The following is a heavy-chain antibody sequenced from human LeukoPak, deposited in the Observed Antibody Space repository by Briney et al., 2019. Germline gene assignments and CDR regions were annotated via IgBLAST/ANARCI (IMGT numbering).Heavy chain of an antibody. Sequence: SDTLSLTCTVSGGSISSFFWRWIRQPPGKGLEWIGSMHYSGDTKYNPSLRRRVSLSIDTSKQQFSLRLSSVTAADTAVYYCARDRWLGYWGQGTLVTVSS. D-gene: IGHD5-18*01. V-gene: IGHV4-59*01. CDR1: GGSISSFF. J-gene: IGHJ4*02. CDR3: ARDRWLGY. CDR2: MHYSGDT.